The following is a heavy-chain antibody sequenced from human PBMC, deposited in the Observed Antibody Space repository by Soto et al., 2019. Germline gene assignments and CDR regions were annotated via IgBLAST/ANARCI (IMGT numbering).Heavy chain of an antibody. Sequence: QVQLQESGPGLVKPSETLSLTCTVSGGSVSSGSYYWSWIRQPPGKGLEWIGYIYYSGSTNYNPSIKSRVTISVDPSKTQFSLKRSSVTGGDRAVYYCGRFVYSGWSGYYMGGGAGGMDVWGQGTTVTVSS. CDR3: GRFVYSGWSGYYMGGGAGGMDV. CDR2: IYYSGST. CDR1: GGSVSSGSYY. V-gene: IGHV4-61*01. D-gene: IGHD3-3*01. J-gene: IGHJ6*02.